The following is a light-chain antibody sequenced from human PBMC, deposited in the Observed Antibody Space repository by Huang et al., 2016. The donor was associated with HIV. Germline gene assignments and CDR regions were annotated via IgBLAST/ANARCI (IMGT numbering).Light chain of an antibody. Sequence: AVQLTQFPPSLSASVGDRVTITCRASQDIRTSLAWYQHKPGKAPKLLIAAAFNLQSGISSRFSGDSAVTYFTLFISSLQPEDAATYYCQQLHDYPITFGRGTRLDIK. CDR1: QDIRTS. J-gene: IGKJ5*01. CDR2: AAF. CDR3: QQLHDYPIT. V-gene: IGKV1D-13*01.